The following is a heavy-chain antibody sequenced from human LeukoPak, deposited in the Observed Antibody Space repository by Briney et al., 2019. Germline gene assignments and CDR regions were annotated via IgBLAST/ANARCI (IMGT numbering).Heavy chain of an antibody. CDR3: ARGEWSGCFDY. Sequence: ASVKVSCKASGYTFTGYYMHWVRQAPGQGLEWMGWMNPNSGNTGYAQKFQGRVTMTGNTSISTAYMELSSLRSEDTAVYYCARGEWSGCFDYWGQGTLVTVSS. V-gene: IGHV1-8*02. D-gene: IGHD3-3*01. CDR2: MNPNSGNT. J-gene: IGHJ4*02. CDR1: GYTFTGYY.